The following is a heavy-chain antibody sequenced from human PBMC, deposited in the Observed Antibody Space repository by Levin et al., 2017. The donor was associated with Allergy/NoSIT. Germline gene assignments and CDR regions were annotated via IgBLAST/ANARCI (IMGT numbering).Heavy chain of an antibody. D-gene: IGHD2-21*02. J-gene: IGHJ4*02. CDR2: ISSSSSYI. V-gene: IGHV3-21*01. CDR3: ARQARRGGDSDY. Sequence: LSLTCAASGFTFSSYSMNWVRQAPGKGLEWVSSISSSSSYIYYADSVKGRFTISRDNAKNSLYLQMNSLGAEDTAVYYCARQARRGGDSDYWGQGTLVTISS. CDR1: GFTFSSYS.